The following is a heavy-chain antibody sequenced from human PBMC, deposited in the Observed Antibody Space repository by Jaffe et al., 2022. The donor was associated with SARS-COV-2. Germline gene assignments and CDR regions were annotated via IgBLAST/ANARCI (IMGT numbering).Heavy chain of an antibody. CDR3: ARERGVSDGSGGDYWYFDL. V-gene: IGHV1-69*01. D-gene: IGHD3-10*01. Sequence: QVQLVQSGAEVKKPGSSVKVSCMASGGTFSKFGISWVRQAPGQGLEWMGGIIPFLRTANYAPKFHGRATMTADDSTTATYLELNSLTFEDTAVYYCARERGVSDGSGGDYWYFDLWGRGTLVSVSS. CDR2: IIPFLRTA. CDR1: GGTFSKFG. J-gene: IGHJ2*01.